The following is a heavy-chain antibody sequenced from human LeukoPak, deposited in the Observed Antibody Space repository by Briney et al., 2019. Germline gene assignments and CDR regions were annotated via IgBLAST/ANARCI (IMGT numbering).Heavy chain of an antibody. D-gene: IGHD3-3*01. CDR2: IYWNDDK. J-gene: IGHJ4*02. CDR3: AHSPLTYYDFWSGYLSAYYFDY. CDR1: GFSLSTSGVG. Sequence: SGPTLVNPTQTLTLTCTFSGFSLSTSGVGVGWIRQPPGKALEWLALIYWNDDKRYSPSLKSRLTITKDTSKNQVVLTMTNIDPVDTATYYCAHSPLTYYDFWSGYLSAYYFDYWGQGTLVTVSS. V-gene: IGHV2-5*01.